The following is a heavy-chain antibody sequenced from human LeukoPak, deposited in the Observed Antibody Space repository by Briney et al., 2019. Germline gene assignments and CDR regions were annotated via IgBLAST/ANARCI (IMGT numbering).Heavy chain of an antibody. J-gene: IGHJ6*02. V-gene: IGHV4-30-4*08. Sequence: SQTLSLTCTVSGGSISSDDYYWSWIRQPPGKGLEWIGYIYYSGSTYYNPSLKSRVTISVDTSKNQFSLKLSSVTAADTAVYYCARDTLLYTAMPNYYYYYGMDVWGQGTTVTVSS. CDR1: GGSISSDDYY. D-gene: IGHD5-18*01. CDR3: ARDTLLYTAMPNYYYYYGMDV. CDR2: IYYSGST.